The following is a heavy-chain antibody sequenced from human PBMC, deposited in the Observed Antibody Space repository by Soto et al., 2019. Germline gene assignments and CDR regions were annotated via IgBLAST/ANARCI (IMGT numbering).Heavy chain of an antibody. V-gene: IGHV3-23*01. Sequence: GGSLRLSCAASGFTFSTCAMSWVRQAPGMGLQWVAAISESGGSTYYADSVRGLFTVSRDNSKNTLYLQLNSLGAEDTAVYYCAKDRPAAGSQWLVPIWGRGTLVTVSS. CDR2: ISESGGST. CDR1: GFTFSTCA. CDR3: AKDRPAAGSQWLVPI. D-gene: IGHD6-19*01. J-gene: IGHJ4*02.